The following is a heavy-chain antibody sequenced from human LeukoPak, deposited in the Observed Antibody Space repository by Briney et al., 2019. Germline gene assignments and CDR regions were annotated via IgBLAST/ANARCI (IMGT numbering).Heavy chain of an antibody. V-gene: IGHV5-10-1*01. Sequence: GESLRIFCKGSGYSFTSYWITWVRQMPGKGLEWMGTIDPSDSYTNYSPSFQGHVTISADKSISTAYLQSSSLKASDTAMYYCARRTAVGAFDIWGQGTMVTVSS. CDR1: GYSFTSYW. CDR2: IDPSDSYT. D-gene: IGHD4-23*01. J-gene: IGHJ3*02. CDR3: ARRTAVGAFDI.